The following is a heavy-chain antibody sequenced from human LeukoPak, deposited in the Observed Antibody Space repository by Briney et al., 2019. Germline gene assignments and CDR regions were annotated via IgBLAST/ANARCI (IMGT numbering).Heavy chain of an antibody. CDR3: AKFGQDYYDSSGYSMQ. Sequence: GGSLRLSCAASGFTFSSYAMSWVRQAPGKGLEWVSAISGGGGSTYYADSVKGRFTISRDNSKNTLYLQMNSLRAEDTAVYYCAKFGQDYYDSSGYSMQWGQGTLVTVSS. V-gene: IGHV3-23*01. CDR2: ISGGGGST. D-gene: IGHD3-22*01. CDR1: GFTFSSYA. J-gene: IGHJ4*02.